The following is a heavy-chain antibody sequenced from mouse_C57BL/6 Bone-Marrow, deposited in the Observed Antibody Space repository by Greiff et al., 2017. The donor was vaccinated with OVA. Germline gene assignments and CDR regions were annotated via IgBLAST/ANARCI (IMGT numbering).Heavy chain of an antibody. CDR3: AREGGYDFYFDY. D-gene: IGHD2-2*01. J-gene: IGHJ2*01. V-gene: IGHV1-69*01. CDR2: IDPSDSYT. CDR1: GYTFTSYW. Sequence: VQLQQPGAELVMPGASVKLSCKASGYTFTSYWMHWVKQRPGQGLEWIGEIDPSDSYTNYNQKFKGKSTLTVDKSSSTAYMQLSSLTSEDSAVYYCAREGGYDFYFDYWGQGTTLTVSS.